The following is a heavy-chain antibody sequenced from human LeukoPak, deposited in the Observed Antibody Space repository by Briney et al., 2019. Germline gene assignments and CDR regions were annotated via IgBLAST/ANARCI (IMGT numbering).Heavy chain of an antibody. CDR2: ITGNGVLT. D-gene: IGHD3-3*01. CDR3: ANSQGTIFGVVDY. V-gene: IGHV3-23*01. Sequence: GGSLRLSCSASGFTFQSYPLAWVRQAPGKGLEWVAGITGNGVLTYYADSVKGRFIVSRDNSKNILHLQLNSVRAEDSGIYYCANSQGTIFGVVDYWGQGTLVTV. CDR1: GFTFQSYP. J-gene: IGHJ4*02.